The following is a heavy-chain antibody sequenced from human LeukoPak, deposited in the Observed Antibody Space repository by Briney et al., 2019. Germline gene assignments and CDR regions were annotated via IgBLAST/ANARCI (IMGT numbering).Heavy chain of an antibody. V-gene: IGHV1-46*01. CDR2: MNPSGGST. J-gene: IGHJ6*03. CDR1: GYTFTSYY. CDR3: AREGCSSTSCYKRYYYYYMDV. Sequence: ASVKVSCKASGYTFTSYYMHWVRQAPGQGLEWMGIMNPSGGSTSYAQKFQGRVTMTRDTSTSTVYMELSSLRSEDTAVYYCAREGCSSTSCYKRYYYYYMDVWGKGTTVTVSS. D-gene: IGHD2-2*02.